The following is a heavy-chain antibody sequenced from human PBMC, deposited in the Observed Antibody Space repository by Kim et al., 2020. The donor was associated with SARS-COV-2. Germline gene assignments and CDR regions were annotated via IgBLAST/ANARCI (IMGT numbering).Heavy chain of an antibody. Sequence: GGSLRLSCAASGFSFDEYAIHWVRQAPGKGLEWVALISGGGGSTFYADSVKGRFTFSRDNSKNPLYLQMNSLRIEDTALYYCAKDLTASGAPKYCSGGSCFRSYYYGMDVWGQGTTVTVSS. V-gene: IGHV3-43*02. CDR2: ISGGGGST. D-gene: IGHD2-15*01. CDR3: AKDLTASGAPKYCSGGSCFRSYYYGMDV. CDR1: GFSFDEYA. J-gene: IGHJ6*02.